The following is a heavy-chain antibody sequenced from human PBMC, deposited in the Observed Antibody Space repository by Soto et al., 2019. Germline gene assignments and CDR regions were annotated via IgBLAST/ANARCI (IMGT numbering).Heavy chain of an antibody. CDR1: GDSINNRSYY. J-gene: IGHJ4*02. CDR2: IYYSGGT. V-gene: IGHV4-39*01. CDR3: ARQRTSVVTQAYFDS. Sequence: SETLSLTCTVTGDSINNRSYYWGWIRQPPGKGLEWIGSIYYSGGTYNNPSLKSRVSMSVDTSKSQFSLKLRSVTAADTALYYCARQRTSVVTQAYFDSWGQGSLVTVSS. D-gene: IGHD2-21*02.